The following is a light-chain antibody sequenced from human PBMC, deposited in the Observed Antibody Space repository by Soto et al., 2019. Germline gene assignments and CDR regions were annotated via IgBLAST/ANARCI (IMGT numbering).Light chain of an antibody. Sequence: DLQMTQYPSSVSASVGASVTITCRASQGIHTWLAWYQQKPGKAPKLLIYDASSLQSGVPSRFSGSGSGTEFTLTIRSLQPDDFATYYCQQYNSYPWTFGQGNKVDI. V-gene: IGKV1D-16*01. CDR2: DAS. J-gene: IGKJ1*01. CDR1: QGIHTW. CDR3: QQYNSYPWT.